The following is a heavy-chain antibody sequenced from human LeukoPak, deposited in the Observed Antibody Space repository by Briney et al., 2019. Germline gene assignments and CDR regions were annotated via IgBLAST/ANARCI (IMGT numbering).Heavy chain of an antibody. J-gene: IGHJ4*02. Sequence: ASVKVSCKASGYTYTSYDINWVRQVTGQGLEWMGWMNPNSGNTGYAQKFQGRVTMTRNTSISTAYMELSSLRSEDTAVYYCARGGRRSGGSCPFYWGQGTLVTVSA. D-gene: IGHD2-15*01. CDR1: GYTYTSYD. CDR2: MNPNSGNT. CDR3: ARGGRRSGGSCPFY. V-gene: IGHV1-8*01.